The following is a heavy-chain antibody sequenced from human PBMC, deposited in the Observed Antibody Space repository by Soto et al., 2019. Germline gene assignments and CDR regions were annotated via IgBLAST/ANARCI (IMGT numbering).Heavy chain of an antibody. CDR2: ISSSGSSI. CDR3: ARGGGYSGSGSYPPDWYFDL. CDR1: GFTFSDYF. J-gene: IGHJ2*01. Sequence: QVQLVESGGGLVKPGGSLRLSCAASGFTFSDYFMSWIRQAPGKGLEWISYISSSGSSIYYADSVKGRFTISRDNAKNSLYLQMNSPRAEDTAVYYCARGGGYSGSGSYPPDWYFDLWGRGTLVTVSS. D-gene: IGHD3-10*01. V-gene: IGHV3-11*01.